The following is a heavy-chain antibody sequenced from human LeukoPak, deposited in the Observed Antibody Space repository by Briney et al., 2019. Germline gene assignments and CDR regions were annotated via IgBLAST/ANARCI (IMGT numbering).Heavy chain of an antibody. CDR2: INPSGGSA. J-gene: IGHJ5*02. D-gene: IGHD2-2*01. CDR1: GYTFGNYY. CDR3: ARVVVPAAQKPNWFDP. Sequence: ASVKLSCKASGYTFGNYYMHWVRQAPGQGLEWMGVINPSGGSANYAQRFQGRLTMTRDTSTTTVYMELTSLTSEDTAVYYCARVVVPAAQKPNWFDPWGQGTLVTVSS. V-gene: IGHV1-46*01.